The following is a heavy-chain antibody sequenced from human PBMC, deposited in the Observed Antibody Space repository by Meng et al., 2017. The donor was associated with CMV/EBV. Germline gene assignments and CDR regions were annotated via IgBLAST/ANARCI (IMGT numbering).Heavy chain of an antibody. CDR2: TNPNSGNT. J-gene: IGHJ6*02. CDR3: ARGTETGIYDSWSGYYPSYYYYGMGV. V-gene: IGHV1-8*01. D-gene: IGHD3-3*01. Sequence: RQAIGHGLYWMGWTNPNSGNTRYAQKFQCRVTMTRTNSISTAYMELPRLRSDDTAVYYCARGTETGIYDSWSGYYPSYYYYGMGVWGQGTLVTVSS.